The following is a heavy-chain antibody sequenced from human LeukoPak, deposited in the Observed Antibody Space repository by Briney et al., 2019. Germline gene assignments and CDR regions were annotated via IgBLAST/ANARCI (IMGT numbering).Heavy chain of an antibody. CDR2: IIPIFGTA. J-gene: IGHJ5*02. D-gene: IGHD3-22*01. CDR3: ARKGSVASSGYYYEDWFDP. Sequence: ASVKVSCKASGGTFSSYAISWVPQAPGQGLEWMGRIIPIFGTANYAQKFQGRVTITTDESTSTAYMELSSLRSEDTAVYYCARKGSVASSGYYYEDWFDPWGQGTLVTVSS. CDR1: GGTFSSYA. V-gene: IGHV1-69*05.